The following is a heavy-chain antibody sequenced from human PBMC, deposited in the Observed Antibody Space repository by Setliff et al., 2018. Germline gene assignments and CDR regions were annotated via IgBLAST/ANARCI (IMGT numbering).Heavy chain of an antibody. CDR3: AREGVHTWSSTDYHYYMDV. CDR1: GGTFNNYG. D-gene: IGHD2-21*01. V-gene: IGHV1-18*01. Sequence: ASVKVSCKASGGTFNNYGVTWVRQAPGQGLEWMGWISAYNGNTNYAQKLQGRVTMTTDTSTSTAYMELRSLRSDDTAVYYCAREGVHTWSSTDYHYYMDVWGRGTTVTVSS. J-gene: IGHJ6*03. CDR2: ISAYNGNT.